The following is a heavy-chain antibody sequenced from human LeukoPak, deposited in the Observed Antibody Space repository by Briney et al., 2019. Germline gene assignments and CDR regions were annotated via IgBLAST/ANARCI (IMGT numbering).Heavy chain of an antibody. CDR1: GFTFSSYA. J-gene: IGHJ4*02. Sequence: GGSLRLSCAASGFTFSSYAMHWVRQAPGKGLEWVAVISYDGSNKYYADSVKGRFTISRDNSKNTLYLQMNSLRAEDTAVYYCENIANSLDIVVVPAAFNWGQGTLVTVSS. CDR3: ENIANSLDIVVVPAAFN. D-gene: IGHD2-2*03. CDR2: ISYDGSNK. V-gene: IGHV3-30-3*01.